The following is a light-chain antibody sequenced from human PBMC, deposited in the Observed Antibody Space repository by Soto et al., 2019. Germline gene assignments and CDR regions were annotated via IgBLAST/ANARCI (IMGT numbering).Light chain of an antibody. V-gene: IGLV2-14*01. CDR1: SSDVGAHNY. Sequence: QSVLTQPASVSGSPGQSITISCTGTSSDVGAHNYVSWYQQHPGKAPKLMIYDVSHRPSGVSHRFSGSKSGNTASLTISGLQAEDEADYYCGSYTTSSNYVFGTGTKVTVL. J-gene: IGLJ1*01. CDR2: DVS. CDR3: GSYTTSSNYV.